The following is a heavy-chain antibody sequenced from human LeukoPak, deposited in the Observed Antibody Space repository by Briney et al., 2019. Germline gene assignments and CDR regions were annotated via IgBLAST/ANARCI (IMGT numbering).Heavy chain of an antibody. J-gene: IGHJ4*02. CDR3: ARGNPGVIDY. CDR2: INPRGGST. V-gene: IGHV1-46*01. D-gene: IGHD3-10*01. CDR1: GYTFTTFY. Sequence: GASVKVSCKASGYTFTTFYMHWVRQAPGQGLEWMGIINPRGGSTSYAQKFQGRVTMTRDTSTSTVYMELSSLRSEDTAVYYCARGNPGVIDYWGQGTLVTVSS.